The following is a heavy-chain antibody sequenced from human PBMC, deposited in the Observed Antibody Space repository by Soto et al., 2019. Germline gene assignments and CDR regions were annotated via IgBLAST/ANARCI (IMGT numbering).Heavy chain of an antibody. CDR1: GYTFTSYG. CDR2: ISTDKGNT. V-gene: IGHV1-18*01. Sequence: QVQLVQSGPEVKKPGASVKVSCKTSGYTFTSYGIAWVRQAPGQGLEWMGWISTDKGNTNYAQKFQGRVTMTTDTSTRTAYMELRSLRSDDTAVYYCATSSPAFDNWGQGTLVTVSS. J-gene: IGHJ4*02. CDR3: ATSSPAFDN.